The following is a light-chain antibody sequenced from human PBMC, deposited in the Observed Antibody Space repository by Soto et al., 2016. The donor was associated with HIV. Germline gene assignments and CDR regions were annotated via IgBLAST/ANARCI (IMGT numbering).Light chain of an antibody. CDR1: NIGGKS. V-gene: IGLV3-21*03. CDR2: DDS. Sequence: SYELTQPPSVSVTPGKTASITCGGNNIGGKSVHWYQQRPGQAPVLVVFDDSDRPSGTPERFSGSKSGNTATLSISRVEAGDEADYFCQVWDGASDHVVFGGGTRLAVL. CDR3: QVWDGASDHVV. J-gene: IGLJ3*02.